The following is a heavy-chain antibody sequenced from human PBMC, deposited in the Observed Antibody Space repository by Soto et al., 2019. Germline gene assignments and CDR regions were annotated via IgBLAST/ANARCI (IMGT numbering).Heavy chain of an antibody. CDR3: ARDVVPAPYNWFDP. CDR1: GFTFSSYS. D-gene: IGHD2-2*01. J-gene: IGHJ5*02. V-gene: IGHV3-21*01. Sequence: PGGSLRLSCAASGFTFSSYSMNWVRQAPGKGLDWVSSISSSSSYIFYADSVKGRFTISRDNVKTSLYLQMNSLRAEDTAVYYCARDVVPAPYNWFDPWGQGTLVTVSS. CDR2: ISSSSSYI.